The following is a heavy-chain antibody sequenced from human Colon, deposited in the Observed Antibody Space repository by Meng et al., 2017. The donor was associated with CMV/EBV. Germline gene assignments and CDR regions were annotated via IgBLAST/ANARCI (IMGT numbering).Heavy chain of an antibody. CDR3: AIQLVLAVADKREATSLGY. J-gene: IGHJ4*02. CDR1: GYTFTGYF. CDR2: MNPNHGGA. D-gene: IGHD6-19*01. V-gene: IGHV1-2*02. Sequence: ASVKVSCKASGYTFTGYFIQWVRQAPGQGLEWMGWMNPNHGGAQFAPKFQGRVTMNRDTATTTAYMELSGLTSDDTAGYFCAIQLVLAVADKREATSLGYWGQGTLVTVSS.